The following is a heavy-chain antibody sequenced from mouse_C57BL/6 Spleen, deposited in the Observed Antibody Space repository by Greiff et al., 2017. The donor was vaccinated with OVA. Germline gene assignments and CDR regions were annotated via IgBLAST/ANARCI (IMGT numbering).Heavy chain of an antibody. CDR1: GYTLTSYD. D-gene: IGHD1-1*01. J-gene: IGHJ2*01. Sequence: VQLKESGPELVKPGASVKLSCKASGYTLTSYDINWVKQRPGQGLEWIGGIYPRDGSPKYNEKFKGKATLTVDTSSSTAYMELHSLTSEDSAVYFCARETTVVARNFDYWGQGTTLTVSS. CDR3: ARETTVVARNFDY. V-gene: IGHV1-85*01. CDR2: IYPRDGSP.